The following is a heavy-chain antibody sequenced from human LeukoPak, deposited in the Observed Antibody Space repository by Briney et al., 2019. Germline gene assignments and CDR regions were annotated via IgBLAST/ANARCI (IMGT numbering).Heavy chain of an antibody. CDR3: ARGRMTTVTTVDY. CDR1: GYSFTSYW. CDR2: IYPGDSDT. D-gene: IGHD4-11*01. Sequence: GESLKISCTGSGYSFTSYWIGWVRQMPGKGLEWMGIIYPGDSDTRYSPSFQGQVTISADKSISTAYLQWSSLKASDTAMYYCARGRMTTVTTVDYWGQGTLVTVSS. J-gene: IGHJ4*02. V-gene: IGHV5-51*01.